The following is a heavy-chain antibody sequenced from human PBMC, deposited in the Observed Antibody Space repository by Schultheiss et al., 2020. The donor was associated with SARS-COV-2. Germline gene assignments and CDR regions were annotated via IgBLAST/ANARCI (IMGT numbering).Heavy chain of an antibody. J-gene: IGHJ6*02. CDR3: AKDGKGRAAANGMDV. D-gene: IGHD6-13*01. Sequence: GGSLRLSCAASGFTFSSYAMHWVRQAPGKGLEWVSGISWNSGSIGYADSVKGRFTISRDNAKNSLYLQMNSLRAEDTALYYCAKDGKGRAAANGMDVWGQGTTVTVSS. V-gene: IGHV3-9*01. CDR1: GFTFSSYA. CDR2: ISWNSGSI.